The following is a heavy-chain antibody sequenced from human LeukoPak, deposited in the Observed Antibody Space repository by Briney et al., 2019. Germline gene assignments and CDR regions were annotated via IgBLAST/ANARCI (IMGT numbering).Heavy chain of an antibody. CDR1: GFTISSYW. CDR2: INSDGSTT. J-gene: IGHJ5*02. Sequence: PGRSLRLSCAASGFTISSYWMHWVRQAPGKGLVWVSRINSDGSTTNYADSVKGRFNNSRDNPENTLYLQMNSLGVEHTVVYYCTRRVSDTRWFDPRGQGTLVTVSS. V-gene: IGHV3-74*01. D-gene: IGHD2-15*01. CDR3: TRRVSDTRWFDP.